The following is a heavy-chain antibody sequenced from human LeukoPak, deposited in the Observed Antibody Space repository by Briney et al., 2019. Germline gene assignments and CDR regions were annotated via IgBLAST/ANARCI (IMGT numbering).Heavy chain of an antibody. J-gene: IGHJ4*02. D-gene: IGHD3-22*01. Sequence: ASAKVSCKASGGTFSSYAISWVRQAPGQGLEWMGWISAYNGNTNYAQKLQGRVTMTTDTSTSTAYMELRNLKSDDTAVYYCARGGARSGLDYWGQGTLVTVSS. CDR3: ARGGARSGLDY. CDR2: ISAYNGNT. CDR1: GGTFSSYA. V-gene: IGHV1-18*01.